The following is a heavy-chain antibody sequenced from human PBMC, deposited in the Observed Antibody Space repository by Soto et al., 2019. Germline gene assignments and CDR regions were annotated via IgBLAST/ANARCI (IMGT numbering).Heavy chain of an antibody. D-gene: IGHD3-10*01. CDR1: GFTFRSYE. Sequence: EVQLVESGGGLVQPGGSLRLSCAASGFTFRSYEMNWVRQAPGKGLEWVSYISTTGYTKHYADSVKGRFTISRDNAKNSLYLQMDTLRAEDTAVYYCARDRVSGSYFGTGFDPWGQGTLVTVSS. J-gene: IGHJ5*02. V-gene: IGHV3-48*03. CDR3: ARDRVSGSYFGTGFDP. CDR2: ISTTGYTK.